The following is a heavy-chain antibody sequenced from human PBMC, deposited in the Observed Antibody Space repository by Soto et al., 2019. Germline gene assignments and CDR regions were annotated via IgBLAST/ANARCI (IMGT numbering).Heavy chain of an antibody. CDR2: IYYSGST. CDR3: ARGGKKLAAWFDP. V-gene: IGHV4-59*01. Sequence: SETLSLTCTVSGGSISSYYWSWIRQPPGKGLKWIGYIYYSGSTNYNPSLKSRVTISVDTSKNQFSLKLSSVTAADTAVYYCARGGKKLAAWFDPWGQGTLVTVSS. D-gene: IGHD5-12*01. CDR1: GGSISSYY. J-gene: IGHJ5*02.